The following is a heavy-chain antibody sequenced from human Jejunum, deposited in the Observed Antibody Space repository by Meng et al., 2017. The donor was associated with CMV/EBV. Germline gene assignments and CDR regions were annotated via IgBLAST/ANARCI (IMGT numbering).Heavy chain of an antibody. J-gene: IGHJ4*02. CDR2: IPYDGSNK. CDR1: GLAFSSYG. D-gene: IGHD3-9*01. V-gene: IGHV3-30*02. CDR3: ASRDYDILSGYPY. Sequence: QVQLVGSXXGXVQPGXXLXXXXAASGLAFSSYGMHWVRQAPGKGLVWVAFIPYDGSNKYYGDSVKGRFTISRDNSKNTLYLQMNSLRAEDTAVYYCASRDYDILSGYPYWGQGTLVTVSS.